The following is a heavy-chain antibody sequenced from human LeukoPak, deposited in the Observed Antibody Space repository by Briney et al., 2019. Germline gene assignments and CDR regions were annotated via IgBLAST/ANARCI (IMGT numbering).Heavy chain of an antibody. Sequence: GGSLTLSCAAWGFTFSSYAMQCLRQAPGKGLEGVAVISYGGSDKYSGDSVKVRFTISRDNTKSTVDLQMNSLRSEDTAVYYCARALVGALPAVDYWGQGTLVTVSS. CDR3: ARALVGALPAVDY. D-gene: IGHD1-26*01. CDR2: ISYGGSDK. CDR1: GFTFSSYA. V-gene: IGHV3-30*04. J-gene: IGHJ4*02.